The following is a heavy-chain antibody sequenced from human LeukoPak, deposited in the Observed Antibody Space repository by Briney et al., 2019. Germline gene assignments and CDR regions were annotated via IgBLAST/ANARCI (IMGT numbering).Heavy chain of an antibody. Sequence: ASVKVSCKASGYTFTGYYMHWVRQAPGQGLEWMGWINPNSGGTNYAQKFQGRVTMTRDTSISTAYMELSSLRSDDTAVYYCARAYGDYENRFDFWGQRTLVTVSS. CDR3: ARAYGDYENRFDF. CDR1: GYTFTGYY. CDR2: INPNSGGT. D-gene: IGHD4-17*01. V-gene: IGHV1-2*02. J-gene: IGHJ4*02.